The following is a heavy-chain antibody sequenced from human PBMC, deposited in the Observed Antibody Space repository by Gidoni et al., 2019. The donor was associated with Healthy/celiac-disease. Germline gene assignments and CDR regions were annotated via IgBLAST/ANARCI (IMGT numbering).Heavy chain of an antibody. CDR3: ARRAYDFWSGPTYYFDY. Sequence: QVTLKESGPVLVKPTETLPLTCTVSGFSLSNARMGVSWIRQPPGKALEWLAHIFSNDEKSYSTSLKSRLTISKDTSKSQVVLTMTNMDPVDTATYYCARRAYDFWSGPTYYFDYWGQGTLVTVSS. D-gene: IGHD3-3*01. CDR1: GFSLSNARMG. CDR2: IFSNDEK. V-gene: IGHV2-26*01. J-gene: IGHJ4*02.